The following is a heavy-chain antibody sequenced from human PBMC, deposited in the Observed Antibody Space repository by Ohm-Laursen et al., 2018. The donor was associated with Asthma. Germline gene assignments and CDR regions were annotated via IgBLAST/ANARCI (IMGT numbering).Heavy chain of an antibody. CDR2: ISYDGNNE. CDR1: GFTFSHYG. Sequence: SLRLSCTASGFTFSHYGIHWVRQAPGKGLEWVTFISYDGNNENYLDSVKGRFTTSRDNSKSTMYLQMNSLRAEDTAVYYCAKVGLTYYNAMDVWGQGTTVTVSS. V-gene: IGHV3-30*18. D-gene: IGHD4/OR15-4a*01. J-gene: IGHJ6*02. CDR3: AKVGLTYYNAMDV.